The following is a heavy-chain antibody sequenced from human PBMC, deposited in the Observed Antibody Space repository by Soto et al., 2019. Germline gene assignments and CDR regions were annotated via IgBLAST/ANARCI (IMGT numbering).Heavy chain of an antibody. J-gene: IGHJ2*01. CDR1: GFTFSSYA. CDR3: AKGVVAARPWYFDL. CDR2: ISGSGGNT. Sequence: EVQLLESGGGLVQPGGSLRLSCAASGFTFSSYAMSWVRQAPGKGLEWVSDISGSGGNTHFADSVKGRFTISRDNSKNKLYLQMNSLRAEDTAVYYCAKGVVAARPWYFDLWGRGTLVTVSS. D-gene: IGHD2-15*01. V-gene: IGHV3-23*01.